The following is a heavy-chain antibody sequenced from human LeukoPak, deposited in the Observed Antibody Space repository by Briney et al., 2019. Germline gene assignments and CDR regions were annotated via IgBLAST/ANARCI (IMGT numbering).Heavy chain of an antibody. CDR3: AREGGFYRPLDY. J-gene: IGHJ4*02. V-gene: IGHV4-4*02. Sequence: SETLSLTCGVSGGSVSSTNWWTWIRQPPGKGLEWIGEVHLGGRTNFNPSLKSRLTMSVDLSENHVSLKLTSVTAADTAVYYCAREGGFYRPLDYSGQGTLVTVAS. D-gene: IGHD6-25*01. CDR2: VHLGGRT. CDR1: GGSVSSTNW.